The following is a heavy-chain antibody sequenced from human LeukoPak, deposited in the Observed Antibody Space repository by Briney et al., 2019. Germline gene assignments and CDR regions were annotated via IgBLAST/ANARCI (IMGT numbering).Heavy chain of an antibody. CDR2: ISGSGGST. CDR1: GFSFSSHW. CDR3: AKGRWELPMHAFDI. Sequence: PGGSLRLSCAASGFSFSSHWVHWVRQAPGKGLEWVSAISGSGGSTYYADSVKGRFTISRDNSKNTLYLQMNSLRAEDTAVYYCAKGRWELPMHAFDIWGQGTMVTVSS. J-gene: IGHJ3*02. D-gene: IGHD1-26*01. V-gene: IGHV3-23*01.